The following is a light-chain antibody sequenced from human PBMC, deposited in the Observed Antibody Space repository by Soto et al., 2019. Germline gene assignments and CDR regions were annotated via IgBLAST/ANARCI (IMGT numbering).Light chain of an antibody. V-gene: IGKV3-11*01. CDR1: QSVNSY. CDR3: QQRTNWLGT. Sequence: EIVLTQSPATLSLSPGERATLSCRASQSVNSYLAWYQQKPGQAPRLLIYEGSKRATGIPARFSGSGSGTDFTLTISSLEPEDFAVYYCQQRTNWLGTFGQGTKVEIK. CDR2: EGS. J-gene: IGKJ1*01.